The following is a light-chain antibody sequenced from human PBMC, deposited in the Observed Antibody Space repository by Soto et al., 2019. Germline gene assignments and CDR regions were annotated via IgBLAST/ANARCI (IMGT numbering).Light chain of an antibody. V-gene: IGLV2-11*01. CDR3: CPHAGSYTYV. CDR1: SSDVGGYNY. Sequence: QSVLTQLRSVSGSPGQSLTISCTGTSSDVGGYNYVSWYQQYPGKVPKLMIYDVTKRPSGVPDRFSGSKSGNTASLTISGLQAEDEADYYCCPHAGSYTYVFGTGTKVTVL. CDR2: DVT. J-gene: IGLJ1*01.